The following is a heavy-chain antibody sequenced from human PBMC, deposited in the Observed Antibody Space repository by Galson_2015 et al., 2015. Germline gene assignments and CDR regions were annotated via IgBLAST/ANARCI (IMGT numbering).Heavy chain of an antibody. CDR2: INPNSGGT. Sequence: SVKVSCKASGYTFSGYYMHWVRQAPGQGLEWMGRINPNSGGTNYAQKFQGRVTMTRDTSISTAYMELSRLRSDDTAAYYCARVIGYVRPDAFDIWGQGTMVTVSS. V-gene: IGHV1-2*06. D-gene: IGHD5-18*01. CDR3: ARVIGYVRPDAFDI. J-gene: IGHJ3*02. CDR1: GYTFSGYY.